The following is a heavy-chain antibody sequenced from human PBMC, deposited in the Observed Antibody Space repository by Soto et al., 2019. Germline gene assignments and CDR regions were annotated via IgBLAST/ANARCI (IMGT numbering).Heavy chain of an antibody. V-gene: IGHV3-23*01. CDR2: ISGSGDRT. D-gene: IGHD3-22*01. J-gene: IGHJ4*02. CDR1: GITISNYP. Sequence: EVQLLESGGCFVQPGVSLRLSCAASGITISNYPMSWVRQAPGKGLDWVSGISGSGDRTYYADSAKGRFTISKDISRNSLSLQLDSLGVEDTAVYFCVKDDGGYPSTAPHWGQGTLVTVSS. CDR3: VKDDGGYPSTAPH.